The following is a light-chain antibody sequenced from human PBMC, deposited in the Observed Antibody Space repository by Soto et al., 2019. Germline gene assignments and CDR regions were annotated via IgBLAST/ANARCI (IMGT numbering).Light chain of an antibody. CDR3: MQATQFPLT. V-gene: IGKV2-28*01. CDR2: LGS. CDR1: QSLLHLNGNNY. J-gene: IGKJ4*01. Sequence: DIVMTQSPLSLPVTPGEPASISCRSSQSLLHLNGNNYLDWYLQKPGQSPQLLIYLGSNRASGVPDRFSGSGSGTDFTLKISRVEAEDVGIYYCMQATQFPLTFGGGTKVEIK.